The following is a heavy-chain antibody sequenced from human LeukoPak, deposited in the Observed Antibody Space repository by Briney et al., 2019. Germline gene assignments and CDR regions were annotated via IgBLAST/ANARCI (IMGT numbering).Heavy chain of an antibody. V-gene: IGHV4-30-4*08. J-gene: IGHJ4*02. CDR1: GGSISSGDYY. Sequence: PSETLSLTCTVSGGSISSGDYYWSWSRQPPGKGLEWIGYIYYSGSTYYHPSRKSRVTISVDTSKNQFSLKLSSVTAADKAVYYCAREVGYYYDSSGYYLDYWGQGTLVTVSS. CDR2: IYYSGST. D-gene: IGHD3-22*01. CDR3: AREVGYYYDSSGYYLDY.